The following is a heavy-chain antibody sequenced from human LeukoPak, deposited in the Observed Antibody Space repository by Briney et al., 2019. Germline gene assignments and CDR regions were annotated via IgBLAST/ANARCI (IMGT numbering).Heavy chain of an antibody. CDR1: GFTFSSYA. Sequence: PGGSLRLSCAASGFTFSSYAMSWVRQAPGKGLEWVSAISGSGGSTYYADSVKGRFTISRDNSKNTLYLQMNGLRAEDTAVYYCAKDPRRHYDILAGYQRAPPDWHDYWGQGTLVTVSS. V-gene: IGHV3-23*01. J-gene: IGHJ4*02. CDR3: AKDPRRHYDILAGYQRAPPDWHDY. CDR2: ISGSGGST. D-gene: IGHD3-9*01.